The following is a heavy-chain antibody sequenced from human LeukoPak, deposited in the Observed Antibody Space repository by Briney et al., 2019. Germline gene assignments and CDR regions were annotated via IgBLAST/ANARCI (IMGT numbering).Heavy chain of an antibody. V-gene: IGHV3-30*02. CDR2: IRSDGSDK. CDR1: GFTFGYYG. Sequence: GGSLRLSCVASGFTFGYYGIHWVRQAPGKGLEWVTFIRSDGSDKYYADSVKGRFTISRDNSKNTLYLQMNSLRAEDTAVYYCRCGSGTYSDVFDIWGQGTMVTVSS. CDR3: RCGSGTYSDVFDI. D-gene: IGHD3-10*01. J-gene: IGHJ3*02.